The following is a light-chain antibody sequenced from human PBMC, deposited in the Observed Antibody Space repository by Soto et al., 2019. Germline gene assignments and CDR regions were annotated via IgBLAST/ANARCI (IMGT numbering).Light chain of an antibody. CDR1: SSDVGGYDY. CDR2: DVT. CDR3: ISYASINTYV. Sequence: QSVLTQPASVSGSPGQSITISCTGTSSDVGGYDYVSWYQQHPGKAPKLMIYDVTNRPSGVSNRFSGSKSGNTASLTISGLHFEDEADYYCISYASINTYVFGTGTKVTVL. V-gene: IGLV2-14*01. J-gene: IGLJ1*01.